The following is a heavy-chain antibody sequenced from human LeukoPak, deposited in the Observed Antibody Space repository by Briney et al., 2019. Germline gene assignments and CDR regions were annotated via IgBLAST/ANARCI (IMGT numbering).Heavy chain of an antibody. V-gene: IGHV3-33*01. CDR1: GFTFSIYG. CDR2: ISADGSTK. D-gene: IGHD2-21*02. CDR3: ARDRCGGDCYCFDY. J-gene: IGHJ4*02. Sequence: GGSLRISCTASGFTFSIYGMHWVRQVPGKGLEWMALISADGSTKFYADSVKGRFTISTDNFKNTLYLQMNSLRAEDTAVYYCARDRCGGDCYCFDYWGQGTLVTVSS.